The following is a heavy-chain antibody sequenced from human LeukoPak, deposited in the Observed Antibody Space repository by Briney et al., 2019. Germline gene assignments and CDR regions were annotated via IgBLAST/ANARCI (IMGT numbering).Heavy chain of an antibody. J-gene: IGHJ3*02. CDR1: GGSISSYY. CDR3: ARATAYYDFWSGYYLAFDI. CDR2: IYYSGST. V-gene: IGHV4-59*01. D-gene: IGHD3-3*01. Sequence: PSETLSLTCTVSGGSISSYYWSWIRQPPGKGLEWIGYIYYSGSTNYNPSLKSRVTISVDTSKNQFSLKLSSVTAADTAVYYCARATAYYDFWSGYYLAFDIWGQGTMVTVPS.